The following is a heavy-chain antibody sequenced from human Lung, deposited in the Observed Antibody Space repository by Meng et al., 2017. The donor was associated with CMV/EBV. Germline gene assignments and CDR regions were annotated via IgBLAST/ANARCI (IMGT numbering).Heavy chain of an antibody. CDR1: FRGDD. J-gene: IGHJ5*02. V-gene: IGHV4-34*01. D-gene: IGHD2-15*01. CDR3: ARATLYCSGGSCYTNWFDP. CDR2: INHSGST. Sequence: FRGDDGSWNRQPPGKGLEWMGEINHSGSTNYNPSLKSRVTISVDTSKNQFSLKLSSVTAADTAVYYCARATLYCSGGSCYTNWFDPWGQGTLVTVSS.